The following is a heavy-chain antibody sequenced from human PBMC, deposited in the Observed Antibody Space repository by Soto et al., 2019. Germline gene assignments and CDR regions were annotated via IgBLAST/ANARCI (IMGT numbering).Heavy chain of an antibody. CDR1: GGSVSSGSYY. Sequence: SETLSLTCTVSGGSVSSGSYYWSWIRQPPGKGLEWIGYIYYSGSTNYNPSLKSRVTISVDTSKNQFSLKLSSVTAADTAVYYCARGICSGGSCWGGFDYWGQGTLVTVSS. D-gene: IGHD2-15*01. J-gene: IGHJ4*02. CDR3: ARGICSGGSCWGGFDY. CDR2: IYYSGST. V-gene: IGHV4-61*01.